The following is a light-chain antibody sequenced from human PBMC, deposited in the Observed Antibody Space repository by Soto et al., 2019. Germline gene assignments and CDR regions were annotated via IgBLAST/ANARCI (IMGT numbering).Light chain of an antibody. J-gene: IGKJ2*01. CDR3: QQYIRYSPYT. CDR2: QAS. V-gene: IGKV1-5*03. CDR1: QDISRS. Sequence: DIQMTQSPSTLSASVGDRVTVTCRASQDISRSLAWYQQKPGQAPKLLMYQASNLEREVPSRFSGSGSGTEFTLTISSLQPDDFATYYCQQYIRYSPYTFGQGTKLEI.